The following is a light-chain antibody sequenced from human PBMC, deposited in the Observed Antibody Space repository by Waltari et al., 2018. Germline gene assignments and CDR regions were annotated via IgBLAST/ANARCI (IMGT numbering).Light chain of an antibody. J-gene: IGKJ1*01. CDR2: GAS. V-gene: IGKV3-20*01. CDR1: QSVGRS. CDR3: QMYVRLPVT. Sequence: VLTQSPGTLSLSPGAGATLSCRASQSVGRSLVWYQQKPGRAPRLLIYGASIRATGIPDRFTGSGSGTDFSLTISRLEPEDSAVYYCQMYVRLPVTFGQGTKVEI.